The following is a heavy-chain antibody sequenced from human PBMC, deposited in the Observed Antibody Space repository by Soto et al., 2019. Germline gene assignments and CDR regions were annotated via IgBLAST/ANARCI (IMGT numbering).Heavy chain of an antibody. CDR3: ARLLNTATVTDPDY. Sequence: GESLKISCKASGYSFTSYWIAWVRQMPGKGLEWMGLIYPGDSDTRYSPSFQGQVTISADKSISTAYLQWSSLKASDTAMYYCARLLNTATVTDPDYWGQGTLGTVSS. J-gene: IGHJ4*02. V-gene: IGHV5-51*01. CDR1: GYSFTSYW. D-gene: IGHD5-18*01. CDR2: IYPGDSDT.